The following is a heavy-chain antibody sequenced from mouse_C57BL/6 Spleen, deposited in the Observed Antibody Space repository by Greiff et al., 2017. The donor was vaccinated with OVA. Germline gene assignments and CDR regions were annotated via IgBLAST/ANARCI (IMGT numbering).Heavy chain of an antibody. Sequence: QVQLQQSGAELVKPGASVTMSCKASGYSFTSYWITWVKQRPGQGLEWIGDIYPGSGSTNYNEKFKSKATLTVDTSSSTAYMQLSSLTSEDAAVYYCAREGNYGSSMFAYWGQGTLVTVSA. CDR3: AREGNYGSSMFAY. J-gene: IGHJ3*01. D-gene: IGHD1-1*01. CDR2: IYPGSGST. V-gene: IGHV1-55*01. CDR1: GYSFTSYW.